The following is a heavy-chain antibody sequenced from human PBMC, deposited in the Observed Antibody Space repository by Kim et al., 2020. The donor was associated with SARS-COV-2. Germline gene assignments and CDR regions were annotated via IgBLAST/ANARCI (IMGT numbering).Heavy chain of an antibody. D-gene: IGHD6-13*01. J-gene: IGHJ4*02. V-gene: IGHV7-4-1*01. CDR1: GYTFTNYA. Sequence: ASVKVSCKASGYTFTNYAMNWVRQAPGQGLEWMGWITTNTGNPTYAQGFTGRFVFPLATSVSTAYLQIGSLKAEDTAGYYCARFQRNSWSFDYWGQGTLV. CDR3: ARFQRNSWSFDY. CDR2: ITTNTGNP.